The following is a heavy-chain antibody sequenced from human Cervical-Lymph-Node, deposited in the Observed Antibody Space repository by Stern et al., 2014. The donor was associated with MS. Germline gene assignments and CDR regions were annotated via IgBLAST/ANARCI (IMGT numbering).Heavy chain of an antibody. CDR2: ISAYNGNT. V-gene: IGHV1-18*04. CDR1: GYTFTSYG. J-gene: IGHJ4*02. D-gene: IGHD3-16*01. Sequence: QVQLGQSGAEVKKPGASVKVSCKASGYTFTSYGISWVRQAPGQGLEWMGWISAYNGNTNYAQKLQGRVTMTTDTSTSTAYMELRSLRSDDTAVYYCARELGYDYVWGTGQGFDYWGQGTLVTVSS. CDR3: ARELGYDYVWGTGQGFDY.